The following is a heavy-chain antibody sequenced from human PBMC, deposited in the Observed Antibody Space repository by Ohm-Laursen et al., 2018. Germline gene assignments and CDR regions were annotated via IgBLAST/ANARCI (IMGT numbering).Heavy chain of an antibody. V-gene: IGHV3-23*01. J-gene: IGHJ4*02. Sequence: LRLSCAAPGFTFSSYAMSWVRQAPGKGLEWVSSISGNAVRTYDADSVKGRFSISRDNSKNTLDLQMNSLRAEDTAVYYCAKGPFIAVAGSNYFFDYWGQGTLVTVSS. CDR3: AKGPFIAVAGSNYFFDY. D-gene: IGHD6-19*01. CDR2: ISGNAVRT. CDR1: GFTFSSYA.